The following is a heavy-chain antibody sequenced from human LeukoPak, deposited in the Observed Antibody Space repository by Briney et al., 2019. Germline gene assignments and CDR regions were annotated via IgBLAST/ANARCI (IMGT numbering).Heavy chain of an antibody. J-gene: IGHJ6*02. CDR3: ASRAYWSIGYYGMDV. CDR1: GYTLTELS. D-gene: IGHD3-16*01. Sequence: SVKVSCKVSGYTLTELSMHWVRQAPGKGLEWMGGIIPIFGTANYAQKFQGRVTITADESTSTAYLELSSLRSEDTAVYYCASRAYWSIGYYGMDVWGQGTRSPSP. CDR2: IIPIFGTA. V-gene: IGHV1-69*13.